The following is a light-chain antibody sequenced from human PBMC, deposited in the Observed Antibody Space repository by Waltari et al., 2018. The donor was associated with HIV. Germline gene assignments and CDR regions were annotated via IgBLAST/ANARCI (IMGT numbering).Light chain of an antibody. Sequence: QSVLTPPPSVSAAPGQRVTISCNGNRSHIGAGSALHWYQQLPGTPPKVVIYGNSHRPSGVPDRFSGSRSDASASLAITGLLPEDEADYYCQSYDTRLGPLYVFGTGTKVTVL. J-gene: IGLJ1*01. V-gene: IGLV1-40*01. CDR3: QSYDTRLGPLYV. CDR1: RSHIGAGSA. CDR2: GNS.